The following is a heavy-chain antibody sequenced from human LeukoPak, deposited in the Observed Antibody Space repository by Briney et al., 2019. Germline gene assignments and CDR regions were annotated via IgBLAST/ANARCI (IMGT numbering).Heavy chain of an antibody. D-gene: IGHD6-25*01. V-gene: IGHV3-23*01. CDR1: GFTFSNYA. CDR3: AKNAAYYYYYGMDV. Sequence: GGSLRLSCAASGFTFSNYAMHWVRQAPGKGLEWVSAISGSGGSTYYADSVKGRFTISRDNSKNTLYLQMNSLRAEDTAVYYCAKNAAYYYYYGMDVWGQGTTVTVSS. CDR2: ISGSGGST. J-gene: IGHJ6*02.